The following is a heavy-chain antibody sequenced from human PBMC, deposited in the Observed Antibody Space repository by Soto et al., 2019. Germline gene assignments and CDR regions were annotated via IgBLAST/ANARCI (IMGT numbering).Heavy chain of an antibody. V-gene: IGHV1-69*12. CDR2: IIPIFGTA. CDR3: ARDGGSWDIDYYYGMGV. D-gene: IGHD1-26*01. Sequence: QVQLVQSGAEVKKPGSSVKVSCKASGGTFSSYAISWVRQAPGQGLEWMGGIIPIFGTANYAQKFQGRVTITADESTSTAYMELSSLRSEDTAVYYCARDGGSWDIDYYYGMGVWGQGTTVTVSS. J-gene: IGHJ6*02. CDR1: GGTFSSYA.